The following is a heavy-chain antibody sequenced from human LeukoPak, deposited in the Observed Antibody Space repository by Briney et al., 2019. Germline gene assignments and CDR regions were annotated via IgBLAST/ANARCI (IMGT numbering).Heavy chain of an antibody. CDR2: ISYDGSDK. J-gene: IGHJ4*02. Sequence: GRSLRLSCAASGFTFSDYAMHWVRQAPGKGLEWVAVISYDGSDKYYADSVKGRFTISRDNSKNTLYLQMNSLRAEDTAIYHCAKDRVKIAMAVDYWGQGTLVTVSS. D-gene: IGHD5-18*01. V-gene: IGHV3-30*04. CDR1: GFTFSDYA. CDR3: AKDRVKIAMAVDY.